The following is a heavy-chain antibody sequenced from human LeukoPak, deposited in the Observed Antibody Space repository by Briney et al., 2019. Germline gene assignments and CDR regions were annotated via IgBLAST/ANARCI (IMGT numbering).Heavy chain of an antibody. CDR2: IYYSGST. CDR1: GGSISSGGYY. D-gene: IGHD6-6*01. CDR3: ASPDPQYSSSSFDY. V-gene: IGHV4-31*03. J-gene: IGHJ4*02. Sequence: SETLSLTCTVSGGSISSGGYYWSWIRQHPGKGLEWIGYIYYSGSTNYNPSLKSRVTISVDTSKNQFSLKLSSVTAADTAVYYCASPDPQYSSSSFDYWGQGTLVTVSS.